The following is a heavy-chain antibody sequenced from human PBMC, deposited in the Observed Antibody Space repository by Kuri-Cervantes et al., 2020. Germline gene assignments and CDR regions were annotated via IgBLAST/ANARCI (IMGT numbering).Heavy chain of an antibody. V-gene: IGHV3-9*01. CDR1: GFRFDDYA. CDR3: ARVGSSYYYDSSGYYF. Sequence: SLKISCAASGFRFDDYAMHWVRQAPGKGLEWVSAISSSGGSTYYADSVKGRFTISRDNAKNSLYLQMNSLRAEDTAVYYCARVGSSYYYDSSGYYFWGQGTLVTVSS. CDR2: ISSSGGST. J-gene: IGHJ4*02. D-gene: IGHD3-22*01.